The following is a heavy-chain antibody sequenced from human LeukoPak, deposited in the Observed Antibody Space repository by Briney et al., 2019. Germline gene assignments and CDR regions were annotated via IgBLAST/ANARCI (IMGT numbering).Heavy chain of an antibody. Sequence: PSETLSLTCAVYGGSFSGYYWSWIRQPPGKGLEWIGEINHSGSTNYNPSLKSRVTISVDTSKNQFSLKLSSVTAADTAVYYCASTGRGPNYYDSSGYYSFDYWGQGTLVTVSS. CDR3: ASTGRGPNYYDSSGYYSFDY. J-gene: IGHJ4*02. CDR1: GGSFSGYY. CDR2: INHSGST. D-gene: IGHD3-22*01. V-gene: IGHV4-34*01.